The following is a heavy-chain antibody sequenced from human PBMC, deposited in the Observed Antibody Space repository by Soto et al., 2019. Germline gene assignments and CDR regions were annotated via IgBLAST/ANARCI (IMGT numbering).Heavy chain of an antibody. CDR3: ARTHSGSYYSVFNY. J-gene: IGHJ4*02. Sequence: SGAVSRPCVVSNFSISSGYYWGWIRQAPGKGLEWIASIYRSGTTSYNPSLKGRVTISVDPSKNQFSLMLTAVTAADTAVYYCARTHSGSYYSVFNYWGRGSLVTVSS. CDR2: IYRSGTT. V-gene: IGHV4-38-2*01. D-gene: IGHD1-26*01. CDR1: NFSISSGYY.